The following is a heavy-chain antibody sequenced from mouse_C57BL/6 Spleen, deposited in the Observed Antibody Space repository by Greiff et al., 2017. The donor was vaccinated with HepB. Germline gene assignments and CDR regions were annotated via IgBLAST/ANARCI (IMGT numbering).Heavy chain of an antibody. J-gene: IGHJ3*01. V-gene: IGHV1-81*01. CDR1: GYTFTSYG. CDR2: IYPRSGNT. CDR3: AREGYYYGSSYENWFAY. D-gene: IGHD1-1*01. Sequence: QVQLKQSGAELARPGASVKLSCKASGYTFTSYGISWVKQRTGQGLEWIGEIYPRSGNTYYNEKFKGKATLTADKSSSTAYMELRSLTSEDSAVYFCAREGYYYGSSYENWFAYWGQGTLVTVSA.